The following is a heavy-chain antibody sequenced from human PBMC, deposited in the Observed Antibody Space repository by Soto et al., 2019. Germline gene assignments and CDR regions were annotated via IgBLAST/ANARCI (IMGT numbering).Heavy chain of an antibody. Sequence: SVKVSCKASGGTFSGYAISWVRQAPGQGLEWMGGIIPIFGTANYAQKFQGRVTITADESTSTAYMELSSLRSEDTAVYYCASVVVPAAAGGWFDPWGQGTLVTVSS. CDR1: GGTFSGYA. D-gene: IGHD2-2*01. J-gene: IGHJ5*02. CDR2: IIPIFGTA. CDR3: ASVVVPAAAGGWFDP. V-gene: IGHV1-69*13.